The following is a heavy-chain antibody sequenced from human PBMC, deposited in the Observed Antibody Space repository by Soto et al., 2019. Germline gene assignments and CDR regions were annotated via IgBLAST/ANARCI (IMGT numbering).Heavy chain of an antibody. J-gene: IGHJ6*02. CDR3: ARSRITGTTGYFYGMDV. CDR1: GYTFTGYY. Sequence: NITCTASGYTFTGYYMHWVRKAPGQGLEWMGWINPNSGGTNYAQKFQGWVTMTRDTSISTAYMELSRLRSDDTAVYYCARSRITGTTGYFYGMDVWGQGTTVTVSS. D-gene: IGHD1-7*01. V-gene: IGHV1-2*04. CDR2: INPNSGGT.